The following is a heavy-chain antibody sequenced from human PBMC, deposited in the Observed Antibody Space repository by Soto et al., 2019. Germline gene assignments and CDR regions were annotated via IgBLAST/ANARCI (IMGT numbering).Heavy chain of an antibody. CDR1: GGTFSSYA. CDR3: ASPLRDYYDSSGSLGYYGMYV. CDR2: IIPIFGTA. J-gene: IGHJ6*02. Sequence: ASVKVSCKASGGTFSSYAISWVRQAPGQGLEWMGGIIPIFGTANYAQKFQGRVTITADESTSTAYMELSSLRSEDTAVYYCASPLRDYYDSSGSLGYYGMYVWGQGTTVTVAS. V-gene: IGHV1-69*13. D-gene: IGHD3-22*01.